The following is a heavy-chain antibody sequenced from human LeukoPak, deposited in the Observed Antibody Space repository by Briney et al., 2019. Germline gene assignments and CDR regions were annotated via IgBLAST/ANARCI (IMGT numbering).Heavy chain of an antibody. CDR3: ACTPGAARFDP. Sequence: SETLSLTCTVSGGSISSYYWSWIRQPPGKGLEWIGYIYYSGSTNYNPSPKSRVTISVDMSKNQFSLKLTSVTAADTAVYYCACTPGAARFDPWGQGTLVTVSS. J-gene: IGHJ5*02. D-gene: IGHD6-25*01. CDR1: GGSISSYY. V-gene: IGHV4-59*08. CDR2: IYYSGST.